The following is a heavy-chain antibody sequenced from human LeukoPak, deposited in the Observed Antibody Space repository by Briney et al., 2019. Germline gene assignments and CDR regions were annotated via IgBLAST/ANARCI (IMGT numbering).Heavy chain of an antibody. V-gene: IGHV3-74*01. CDR1: GFTFSSYW. CDR3: ESMAGDLDY. Sequence: GGSLRLFCAASGFTFSSYWMHWVRQAPGKGLVWVSRINTDGSSTSYADSVKGRFTISRDNAKNTLYLQMNSLRAEDTAVYYCESMAGDLDYWGQGTLVTVSS. J-gene: IGHJ4*02. CDR2: INTDGSST. D-gene: IGHD6-19*01.